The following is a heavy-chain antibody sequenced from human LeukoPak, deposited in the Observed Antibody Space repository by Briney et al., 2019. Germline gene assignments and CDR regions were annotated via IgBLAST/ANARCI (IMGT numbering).Heavy chain of an antibody. CDR2: VSTSGGST. J-gene: IGHJ6*02. CDR1: GFTFSTYA. V-gene: IGHV3-23*01. CDR3: AKDLAWNLGAMDV. D-gene: IGHD1-7*01. Sequence: GGSLRLSCAASGFTFSTYAMSWVRQAPGKGLEWVSTVSTSGGSTYYADSVKGRFTISRDNSKNTQYLQMNSLRAEDTARYYCAKDLAWNLGAMDVWGQGTTVTVSS.